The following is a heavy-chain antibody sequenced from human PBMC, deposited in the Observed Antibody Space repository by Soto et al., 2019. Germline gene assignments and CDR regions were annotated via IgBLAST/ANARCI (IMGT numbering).Heavy chain of an antibody. D-gene: IGHD4-17*01. CDR2: IYYSGST. CDR1: GGSISGYY. J-gene: IGHJ4*02. CDR3: ARDAAYGLIY. Sequence: QVQLQESGPGLVKPSETLSLTCTVSGGSISGYYWSWIRQPPGKGLEWIGYIYYSGSTNYNPSLKSRVTMSVDTSNDQFSLRLSSVTAADTAVYFCARDAAYGLIYWGQGALVTVSS. V-gene: IGHV4-59*01.